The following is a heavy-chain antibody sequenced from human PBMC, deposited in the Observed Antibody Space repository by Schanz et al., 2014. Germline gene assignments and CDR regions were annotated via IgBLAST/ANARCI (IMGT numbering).Heavy chain of an antibody. V-gene: IGHV3-30-3*01. J-gene: IGHJ4*02. D-gene: IGHD5-12*01. CDR1: GFTLSSYA. Sequence: QMQLVESGGGVVQPGRSLRLSCAAYGFTLSSYAMHWVRQAPGKGLEWVALISNDGSIKYYADSVEGRFTISRDNSRNTMYLQMNSLRTEDTAVYYCASPSGYSDYGTYFDFWGQGTLVTVSS. CDR3: ASPSGYSDYGTYFDF. CDR2: ISNDGSIK.